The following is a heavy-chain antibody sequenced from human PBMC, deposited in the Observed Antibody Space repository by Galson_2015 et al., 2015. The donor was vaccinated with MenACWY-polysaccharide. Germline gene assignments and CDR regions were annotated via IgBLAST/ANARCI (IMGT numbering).Heavy chain of an antibody. CDR1: GFTYRDYY. CDR2: ISYSGNII. J-gene: IGHJ3*01. CDR3: ATRSTPVDNHAFDS. D-gene: IGHD1-14*01. Sequence: SLRLSCAASGFTYRDYYMNWIQQAPGKGLEWISYISYSGNIIYYADSVEGRFTISWDTAKKSLYLLMDGLRADDTAVYYCATRSTPVDNHAFDSWGQGTMVIVSS. V-gene: IGHV3-11*01.